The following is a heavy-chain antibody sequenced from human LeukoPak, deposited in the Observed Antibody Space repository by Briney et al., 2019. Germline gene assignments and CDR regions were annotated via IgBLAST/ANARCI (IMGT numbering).Heavy chain of an antibody. V-gene: IGHV1-69*13. CDR2: ITPIFGTA. D-gene: IGHD2-2*02. J-gene: IGHJ5*02. CDR3: ASGGRPMEYQLLYLGWFDP. CDR1: GGTFSSYA. Sequence: SVKVSCKASGGTFSSYAISWVRQAPGQGLEWMGGITPIFGTANYAQKFQGRVTITADESTSTAYMELSSLRSEDTAVYYCASGGRPMEYQLLYLGWFDPWGQGTLVTVSS.